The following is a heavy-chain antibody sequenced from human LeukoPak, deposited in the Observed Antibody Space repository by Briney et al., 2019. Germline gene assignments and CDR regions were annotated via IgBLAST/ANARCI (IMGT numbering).Heavy chain of an antibody. J-gene: IGHJ3*02. Sequence: GGSLRLFCAASGFTFDDYGMSWVRQAPGKGLEWVSAISGSGGSTYYADSVKGRFTISRDNSKNTLYLQMNSLRAEDTAVYYCAKATDYYDHGAFDIWGQGTMVTVSS. V-gene: IGHV3-23*01. CDR3: AKATDYYDHGAFDI. D-gene: IGHD3-22*01. CDR1: GFTFDDYG. CDR2: ISGSGGST.